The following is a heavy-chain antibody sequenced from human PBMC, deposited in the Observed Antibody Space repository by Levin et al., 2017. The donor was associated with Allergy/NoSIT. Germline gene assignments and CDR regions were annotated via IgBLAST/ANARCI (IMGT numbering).Heavy chain of an antibody. D-gene: IGHD6-19*01. J-gene: IGHJ4*02. V-gene: IGHV1-18*01. CDR3: ARGGAVAGNLDS. CDR2: ISPYNTNP. Sequence: GASVKVSCEASGYTFTNYGINWVRQAPGQGLEWLAWISPYNTNPNYAQKFQGRVTVTTDTSTSTAFMELRRLRSDDTAVYYCARGGAVAGNLDSWGQGTLVTVSS. CDR1: GYTFTNYG.